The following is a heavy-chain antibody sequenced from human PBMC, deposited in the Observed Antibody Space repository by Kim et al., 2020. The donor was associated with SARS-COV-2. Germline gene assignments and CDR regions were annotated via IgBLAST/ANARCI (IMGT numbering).Heavy chain of an antibody. CDR3: ATQSTSTGYEHRVSYYFDY. V-gene: IGHV3-21*04. CDR1: GFTFSSYS. J-gene: IGHJ4*02. Sequence: GGSLRLSCAASGFTFSSYSMNWVRQAPGKGLEWVSSISSSSSYIYYADSVKGRFTISRDNAKNSLYLQMNSLRAEDTAVYYCATQSTSTGYEHRVSYYFDYWGQGTLVTVSS. CDR2: ISSSSSYI. D-gene: IGHD3-9*01.